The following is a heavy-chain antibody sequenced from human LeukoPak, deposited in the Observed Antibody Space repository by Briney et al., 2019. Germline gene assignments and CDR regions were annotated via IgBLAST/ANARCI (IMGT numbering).Heavy chain of an antibody. CDR1: GFTFSSYA. Sequence: PGGSLRLSCAASGFTFSSYAMSWVRQAPGRGLEWVSAISGSGGSTYYADSVKGRFTISRDNSKNTLYLQMNSLRAEDTAVYYCAKDHDYDILTGYYSPSWFDPWGQGTLVTVSS. CDR2: ISGSGGST. J-gene: IGHJ5*02. CDR3: AKDHDYDILTGYYSPSWFDP. D-gene: IGHD3-9*01. V-gene: IGHV3-23*01.